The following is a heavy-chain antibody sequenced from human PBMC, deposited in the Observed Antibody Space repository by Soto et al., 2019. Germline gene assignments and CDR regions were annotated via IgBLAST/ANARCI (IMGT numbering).Heavy chain of an antibody. D-gene: IGHD6-13*01. V-gene: IGHV1-3*01. J-gene: IGHJ5*02. CDR3: ARPAAAGENWFDP. CDR2: INAGNGNT. Sequence: QVQLVQSGAEVKKPGASVKVSCKASGYTFTSYAMHWVRQAPGQRLEWMGWINAGNGNTKYSQKFQGRVTITRDRSASTAYMELSSLRSEDTAVYYCARPAAAGENWFDPWGQGTLVTVSS. CDR1: GYTFTSYA.